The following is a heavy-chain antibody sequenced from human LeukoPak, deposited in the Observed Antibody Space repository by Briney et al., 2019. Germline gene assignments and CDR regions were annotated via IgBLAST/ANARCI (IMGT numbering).Heavy chain of an antibody. J-gene: IGHJ4*02. Sequence: SETLSLTCAVYGGSFSGYYWSWVRQPPGKGVEGMGEINHSGSTNYKASLTSRGTISVDTSKNQFSLKLSSVTAADTAVYYCARDSVVRGATFDYWGQGTLVTVSS. V-gene: IGHV4-34*01. D-gene: IGHD3-10*01. CDR3: ARDSVVRGATFDY. CDR1: GGSFSGYY. CDR2: INHSGST.